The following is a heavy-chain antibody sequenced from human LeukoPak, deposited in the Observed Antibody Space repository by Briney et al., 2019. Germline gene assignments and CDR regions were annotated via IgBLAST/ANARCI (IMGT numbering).Heavy chain of an antibody. J-gene: IGHJ4*02. V-gene: IGHV3-74*01. CDR2: ISGDGTTT. Sequence: PGGSLRLSCAVSGFTFNNDWMHWVRQAPGKGLLWVSRISGDGTTTSYADSVKGRFTISRDNAKNTLYLQMDSLRAEDMAVYYCAGKWSFDYWGQGTLVTVSS. CDR1: GFTFNNDW. D-gene: IGHD2-15*01. CDR3: AGKWSFDY.